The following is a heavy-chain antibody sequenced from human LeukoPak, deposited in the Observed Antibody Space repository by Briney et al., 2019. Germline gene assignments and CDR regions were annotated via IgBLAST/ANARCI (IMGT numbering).Heavy chain of an antibody. D-gene: IGHD6-19*01. CDR3: ARSAGYNSGWYAFDI. CDR2: ISSSSAYT. Sequence: GRSLRLSCAASGFTFSSYGMHWVRQAPGKGLEWVSYISSSSAYTAYPDSVKGRFTISRDKAKNSLYLQMSSLRAADTAVYYCARSAGYNSGWYAFDIWGQGTMVTVSS. J-gene: IGHJ3*02. V-gene: IGHV3-21*05. CDR1: GFTFSSYG.